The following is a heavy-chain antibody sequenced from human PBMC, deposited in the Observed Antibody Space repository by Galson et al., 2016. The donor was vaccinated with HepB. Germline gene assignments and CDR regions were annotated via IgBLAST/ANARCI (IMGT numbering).Heavy chain of an antibody. CDR2: ISSSSSYT. CDR1: GFTFSNYY. J-gene: IGHJ6*02. CDR3: ARDWGFWSDNHYGMDI. V-gene: IGHV3-11*06. D-gene: IGHD3-3*01. Sequence: SLRLSCAASGFTFSNYYMNWIRQAPGKGLEWVSYISSSSSYTNYADSVKGRFTISRDNAKNSLYLHMNSLRAEDTAVYFCARDWGFWSDNHYGMDIWGQGTTVIVSS.